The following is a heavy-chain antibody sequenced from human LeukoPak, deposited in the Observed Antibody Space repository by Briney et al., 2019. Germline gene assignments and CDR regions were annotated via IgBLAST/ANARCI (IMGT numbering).Heavy chain of an antibody. D-gene: IGHD6-19*01. J-gene: IGHJ4*02. CDR3: VRNLAVAGTCFDS. CDR2: IKQDGSDR. Sequence: GGSLRLSCAASGFTFRNYWMSWVRQVPGTGLEWVANIKQDGSDRNYVTSVRGRFTISRDNAESSLYLQMNSLRAEDTAVYYCVRNLAVAGTCFDSWGQGTLVTVSS. CDR1: GFTFRNYW. V-gene: IGHV3-7*03.